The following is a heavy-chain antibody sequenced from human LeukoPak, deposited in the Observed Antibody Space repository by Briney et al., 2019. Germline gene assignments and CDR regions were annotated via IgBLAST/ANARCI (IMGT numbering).Heavy chain of an antibody. J-gene: IGHJ4*02. CDR1: GFTFSSYW. Sequence: GGSLRLSCAASGFTFSSYWMSWVRQAPGKGLEWVANIKQDGSERYYVDSVKGRFTISRDNAKNSLYLQMNSLRAEDTAVYYCARGPYYYDSSGYYFDYWGQGTLVTVSS. CDR2: IKQDGSER. V-gene: IGHV3-7*01. D-gene: IGHD3-22*01. CDR3: ARGPYYYDSSGYYFDY.